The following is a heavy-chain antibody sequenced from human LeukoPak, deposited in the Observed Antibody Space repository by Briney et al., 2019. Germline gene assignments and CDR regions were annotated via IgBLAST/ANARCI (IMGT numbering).Heavy chain of an antibody. D-gene: IGHD1-26*01. CDR3: ARASLVGATVYYYYMDV. V-gene: IGHV1-69*06. CDR1: GGTFSSYA. Sequence: GASVKVSCKASGGTFSSYAISWVRQAPGQGLEWMGGIIPIFGTANYAQKFQGRVTITADKSTGTAYMELSSLRSEDTAVYYCARASLVGATVYYYYMDVWGKGTTVTVSS. J-gene: IGHJ6*03. CDR2: IIPIFGTA.